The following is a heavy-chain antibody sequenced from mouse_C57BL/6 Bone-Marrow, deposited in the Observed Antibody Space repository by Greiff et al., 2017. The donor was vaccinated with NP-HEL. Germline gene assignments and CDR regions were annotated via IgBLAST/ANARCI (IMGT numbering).Heavy chain of an antibody. V-gene: IGHV1-69*01. Sequence: QVQLQQPGAELVMPGASVKLSCKASGYTFTSYWMHWVKQRPGQGLEWIGEIDPSDSYTNYNQKFKGKSTLTVDKSSSTAYMQLSNLTSEDSAVYYCARELRPYAMDYWGQGTSVTVSS. CDR3: ARELRPYAMDY. D-gene: IGHD3-2*02. J-gene: IGHJ4*01. CDR1: GYTFTSYW. CDR2: IDPSDSYT.